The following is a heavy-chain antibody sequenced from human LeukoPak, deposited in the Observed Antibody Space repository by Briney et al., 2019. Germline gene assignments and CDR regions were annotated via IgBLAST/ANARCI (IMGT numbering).Heavy chain of an antibody. Sequence: GASVKVSCKASGGTFSSYAISLVRQAPGQGLEWMGRIIPILGIANYAQKFQGRVTITADKSTSTAYMELSSLRSEDTAVYYCARESMPTVTNLDYGGQEPLVTVPS. CDR3: ARESMPTVTNLDY. D-gene: IGHD4-17*01. CDR2: IIPILGIA. J-gene: IGHJ4*02. CDR1: GGTFSSYA. V-gene: IGHV1-69*04.